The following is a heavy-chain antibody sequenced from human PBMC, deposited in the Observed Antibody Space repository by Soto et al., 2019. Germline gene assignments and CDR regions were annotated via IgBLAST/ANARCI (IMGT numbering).Heavy chain of an antibody. CDR3: ASYMLQKLWYGRSCSTLDY. CDR1: GFTFRTYG. V-gene: IGHV3-33*01. D-gene: IGHD2-21*01. CDR2: IWKDGSDH. J-gene: IGHJ4*02. Sequence: QVQLVESGGGVVQAGRSLRLSCAASGFTFRTYGMHWVRQAPGKGPEWVELIWKDGSDHASAASVQGRFTISRVNSNNRTFLQMNSLRAEDTAVYYCASYMLQKLWYGRSCSTLDYWGAGILVTVSS.